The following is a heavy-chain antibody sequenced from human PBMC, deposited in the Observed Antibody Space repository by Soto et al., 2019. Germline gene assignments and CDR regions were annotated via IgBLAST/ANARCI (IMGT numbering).Heavy chain of an antibody. J-gene: IGHJ4*02. Sequence: SATLSLTCTVSGGSISSSSYYWGWIRQPPGKGLEWIGSIYYSGSTYYKPSLKSRVTISVDTSKNQFSLKLNSVTAADTAVYYCARAYYDFWSGYYLPIGYYFDYWGQGTLVTVS. CDR3: ARAYYDFWSGYYLPIGYYFDY. D-gene: IGHD3-3*01. V-gene: IGHV4-39*01. CDR1: GGSISSSSYY. CDR2: IYYSGST.